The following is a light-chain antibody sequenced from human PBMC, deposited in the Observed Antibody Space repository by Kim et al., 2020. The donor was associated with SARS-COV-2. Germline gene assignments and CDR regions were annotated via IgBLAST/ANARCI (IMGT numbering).Light chain of an antibody. V-gene: IGKV3-15*01. CDR1: QSVSSN. J-gene: IGKJ1*01. Sequence: IVMTQSPATLSVSPGERATLSCRASQSVSSNLAWYQQKPGQAPRLLIYGASTRATGFPATFSGSGSGTEFTLTISSLQSEDFAVYYCQQYNNWPRTFGQGTRVDIK. CDR3: QQYNNWPRT. CDR2: GAS.